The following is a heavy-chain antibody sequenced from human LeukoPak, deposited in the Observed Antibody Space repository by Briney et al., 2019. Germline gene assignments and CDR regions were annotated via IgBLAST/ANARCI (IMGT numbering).Heavy chain of an antibody. CDR1: RFTFSSYG. J-gene: IGHJ5*02. CDR2: ISYDGSNK. CDR3: AKDGDFWSGFAPGFDP. Sequence: PGGTLRLSCAASRFTFSSYGMHWVRQAPGKGLEWVAVISYDGSNKYYADSVKGRFTISRDNSKNTLYLQMNSLRAEDTAVYYCAKDGDFWSGFAPGFDPWGQGTLVTVSS. V-gene: IGHV3-30*18. D-gene: IGHD3-3*01.